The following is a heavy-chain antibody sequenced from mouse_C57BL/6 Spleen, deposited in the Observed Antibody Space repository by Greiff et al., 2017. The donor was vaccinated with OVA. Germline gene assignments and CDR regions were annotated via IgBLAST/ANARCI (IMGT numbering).Heavy chain of an antibody. CDR3: ARLVYYSNYFDV. D-gene: IGHD2-5*01. CDR2: IYPGDGDT. Sequence: VQLVESGPELVKPGASVKISCKVSGYAFSSSWMNWVKQRPGKGLEWIGRIYPGDGDTNYNGKFKGKATLTADKSSSTAYMQLSSLTSEDSAVDFCARLVYYSNYFDVWGTGTTVTVSS. J-gene: IGHJ1*03. V-gene: IGHV1-82*01. CDR1: GYAFSSSW.